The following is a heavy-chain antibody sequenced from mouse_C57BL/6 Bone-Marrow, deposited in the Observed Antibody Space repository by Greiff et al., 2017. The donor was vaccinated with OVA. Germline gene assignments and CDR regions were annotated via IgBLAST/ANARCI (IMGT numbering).Heavy chain of an antibody. CDR1: GFTFSNYW. V-gene: IGHV6-3*01. J-gene: IGHJ1*03. CDR3: TGPGDYYGSSYWYFDV. CDR2: IRLKSDNYAT. Sequence: EVQLVESGGGLVQPGGSMKLSCVASGFTFSNYWMNWVRQSPEKGLEWVAQIRLKSDNYATHYAESVKGRFTISRDDSKSSVYLQMNNLRAEDTGIYYCTGPGDYYGSSYWYFDVWGTGTTVTVSS. D-gene: IGHD1-1*01.